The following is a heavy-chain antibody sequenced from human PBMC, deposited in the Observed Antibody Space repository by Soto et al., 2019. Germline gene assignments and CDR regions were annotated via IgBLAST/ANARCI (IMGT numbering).Heavy chain of an antibody. D-gene: IGHD3-3*01. CDR1: GYTFTSYA. CDR2: INAGNGNT. CDR3: ARGDTIFGVVIDNYYFDY. Sequence: QVPLVQSGAEVKKPGASVKVSCKASGYTFTSYAMHWVRQAPGQRLEWMGWINAGNGNTKYSQKFQGRVTITRDTSASTAYMELSSLRSEDTAVYYCARGDTIFGVVIDNYYFDYWGQGTLVTVSS. V-gene: IGHV1-3*01. J-gene: IGHJ4*02.